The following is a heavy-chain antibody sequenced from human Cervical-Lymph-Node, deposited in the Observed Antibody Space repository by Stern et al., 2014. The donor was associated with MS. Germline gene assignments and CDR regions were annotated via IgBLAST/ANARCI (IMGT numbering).Heavy chain of an antibody. V-gene: IGHV1-69*06. CDR1: GGTFSSYN. D-gene: IGHD4-23*01. J-gene: IGHJ6*02. Sequence: VQLVESGAEVKRPGSSVRVSCKTSGGTFSSYNINWVRQAPGQGLEWMGGIIPIFGTSNYAQKFQGRVTISADKSTSTAYMELNSLRSDDTAVYYCAGGETPTPSYGMDVWGQGTTVTVAS. CDR3: AGGETPTPSYGMDV. CDR2: IIPIFGTS.